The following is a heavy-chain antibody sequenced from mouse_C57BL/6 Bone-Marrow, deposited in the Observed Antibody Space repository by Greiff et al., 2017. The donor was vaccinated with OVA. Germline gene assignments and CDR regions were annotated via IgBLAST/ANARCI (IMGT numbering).Heavy chain of an antibody. CDR2: IDPSDSET. D-gene: IGHD3-2*02. CDR3: ARTATKATLYFDY. CDR1: GYTFTSYW. V-gene: IGHV1-52*01. J-gene: IGHJ2*01. Sequence: QVQLQQSGAELVRPGSSVKLSCKASGYTFTSYWMHWVKQRPIQGLEWIGNIDPSDSETHYNQKFKDKATLTVDKSSSTAYMQLSSLTSEDSAVYYCARTATKATLYFDYWGQGTTLTVSS.